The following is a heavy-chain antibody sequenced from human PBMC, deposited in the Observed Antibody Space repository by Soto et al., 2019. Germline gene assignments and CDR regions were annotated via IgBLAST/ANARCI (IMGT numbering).Heavy chain of an antibody. V-gene: IGHV4-34*01. Sequence: QVQLRQWGAGLLKPSETLSLSCAASGGPFSGYTWSWIRQPPGRGLEWIGEFNHSGGTTYNPSLKSRVTISVDTSKNQFSLKLSSVTAADTAVYYCAVAASYYYGMDVWGQGTTVTVSS. D-gene: IGHD2-15*01. CDR3: AVAASYYYGMDV. CDR2: FNHSGGT. J-gene: IGHJ6*02. CDR1: GGPFSGYT.